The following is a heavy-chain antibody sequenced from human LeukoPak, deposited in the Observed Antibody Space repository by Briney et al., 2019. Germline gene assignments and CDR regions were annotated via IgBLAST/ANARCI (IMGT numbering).Heavy chain of an antibody. D-gene: IGHD2-15*01. J-gene: IGHJ3*02. CDR3: AKEIDTLGTNAFDI. V-gene: IGHV3-43*02. CDR1: GFSFDDYP. CDR2: INEDGGKT. Sequence: GVSLRLSCAASGFSFDDYPMHWVRQAPGKGLEWVSLINEDGGKTFYADSVRGRFTISRDNSKNTLYLQMNSLRTEDTALYYCAKEIDTLGTNAFDIWGQGTIVTVSS.